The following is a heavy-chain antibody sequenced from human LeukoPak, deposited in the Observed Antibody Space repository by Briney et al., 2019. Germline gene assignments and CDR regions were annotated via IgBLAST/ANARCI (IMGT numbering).Heavy chain of an antibody. V-gene: IGHV4-39*07. D-gene: IGHD3-10*01. Sequence: SETLSLTCTVSGGSISSSSYYWGRIRQPPGKGLEWIGSIYYSGSTYYNPSLKSRVTISVDTSKNQFSLKLSSVTAADTAVYYCARELKGELLWPRPDAFDIWGQGTMVTVSS. CDR3: ARELKGELLWPRPDAFDI. CDR2: IYYSGST. J-gene: IGHJ3*02. CDR1: GGSISSSSYY.